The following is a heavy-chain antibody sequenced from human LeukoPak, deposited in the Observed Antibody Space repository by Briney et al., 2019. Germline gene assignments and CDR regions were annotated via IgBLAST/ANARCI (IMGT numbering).Heavy chain of an antibody. Sequence: GGSLRLSCAASGLSFSTDWMHWVRQAPGKGLVWVSRITPDGSSADYADSVKGRFTISRDNAKNTLYLQMNSLRAEDTAVYYCAGELRGVRDYWGQGTLVTVSS. CDR2: ITPDGSSA. CDR1: GLSFSTDW. V-gene: IGHV3-74*01. D-gene: IGHD2-8*02. CDR3: AGELRGVRDY. J-gene: IGHJ4*02.